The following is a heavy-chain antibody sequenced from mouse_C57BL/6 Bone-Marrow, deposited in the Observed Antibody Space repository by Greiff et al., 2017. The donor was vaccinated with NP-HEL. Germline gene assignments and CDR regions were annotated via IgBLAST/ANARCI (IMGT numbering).Heavy chain of an antibody. V-gene: IGHV5-4*03. CDR2: ISDGGSYT. CDR1: GFTFSSYA. Sequence: EVKLMESGGGLVKPGGSLKLSCAASGFTFSSYAMSWVRQTPEKRLEWVATISDGGSYTYYPDNVKGRFTFSRDNAKNNLYLQMSHLKSEDTAMYYCARGRGAYWGQGTLVTVSA. CDR3: ARGRGAY. J-gene: IGHJ3*01.